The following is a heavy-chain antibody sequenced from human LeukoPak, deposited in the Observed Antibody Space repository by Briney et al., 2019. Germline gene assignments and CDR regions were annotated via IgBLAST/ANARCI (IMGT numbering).Heavy chain of an antibody. D-gene: IGHD6-19*01. V-gene: IGHV3-53*01. J-gene: IGHJ4*02. CDR1: GFSFGNCA. Sequence: GGSLRLSCAASGFSFGNCAMSWVRQAPGKGLEWVSVIYSGGSTYYADSVKGRFTISRDNSKNTLYLQMNSLRAEDTAVYYCARSSGWYTGFDFWGQGTLVTVSS. CDR2: IYSGGST. CDR3: ARSSGWYTGFDF.